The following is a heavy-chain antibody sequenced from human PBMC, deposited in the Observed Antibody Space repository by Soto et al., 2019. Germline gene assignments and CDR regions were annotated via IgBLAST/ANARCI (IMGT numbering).Heavy chain of an antibody. V-gene: IGHV1-2*04. D-gene: IGHD2-15*01. Sequence: ASVKVSCKASGYTFTGYYMHWVRQAPGQGLEWMGWINPNSGGTNYAQKFQGWVTMTRDASISTAYMELSRLRSDDTAVYYCARAIVVAATGYYYYYGMDVWGQGTTVTVSS. CDR2: INPNSGGT. J-gene: IGHJ6*02. CDR1: GYTFTGYY. CDR3: ARAIVVAATGYYYYYGMDV.